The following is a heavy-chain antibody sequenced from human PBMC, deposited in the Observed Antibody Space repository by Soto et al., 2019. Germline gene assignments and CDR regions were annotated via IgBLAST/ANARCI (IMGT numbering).Heavy chain of an antibody. CDR2: ISYDGSNK. D-gene: IGHD3-22*01. CDR3: AKEGEKFRYYYDSSGYYYDY. J-gene: IGHJ4*02. Sequence: QVQLVESGGGVVQPGRSLRLSCAASGFTFSSYGMHWVRQAPGKGLEWVAVISYDGSNKYYADSVKGRFTISRDNSKNTLYLQMNSLRAEDTAVYYCAKEGEKFRYYYDSSGYYYDYWGQGTLVTVSS. CDR1: GFTFSSYG. V-gene: IGHV3-30*18.